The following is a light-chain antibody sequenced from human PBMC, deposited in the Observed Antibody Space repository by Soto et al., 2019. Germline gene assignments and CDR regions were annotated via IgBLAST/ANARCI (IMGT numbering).Light chain of an antibody. CDR3: SSYTSSSTQV. CDR1: SSDIGGYNS. Sequence: QSALTQSPSASGSPGQSVTISCTGTSSDIGGYNSVSWYQQHPGKAPKVMIYDVTKRPSGVPDRFSGSKSGNTASLTISGLQAEDEADYYCSSYTSSSTQVLGGGTKLTVL. CDR2: DVT. J-gene: IGLJ3*02. V-gene: IGLV2-8*01.